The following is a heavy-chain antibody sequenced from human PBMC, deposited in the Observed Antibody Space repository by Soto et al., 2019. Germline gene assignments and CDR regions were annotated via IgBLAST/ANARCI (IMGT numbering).Heavy chain of an antibody. CDR3: ARRSSIAARHAFDI. Sequence: PSETLSLTCTVSGGXISSSSYYWGWIRQPPGKGLEWIGSIYYSGSTYYNPSLKSRVTISVDTSKNQFSLKLSSVTAADTAVYYCARRSSIAARHAFDIWGQGTTVTVSS. CDR1: GGXISSSSYY. J-gene: IGHJ3*02. V-gene: IGHV4-39*01. D-gene: IGHD6-6*01. CDR2: IYYSGST.